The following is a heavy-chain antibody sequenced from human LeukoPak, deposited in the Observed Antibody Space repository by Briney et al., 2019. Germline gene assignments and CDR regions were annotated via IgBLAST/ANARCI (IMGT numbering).Heavy chain of an antibody. V-gene: IGHV4-34*01. CDR3: ARSFPYYDSSGYYYVGWRFDY. Sequence: SETLSLTCAVYGGSFSGYYWGWIRQPPGKGLEWIGEINHSGSTNYNPSLKSRVTISVDTSKNQFSLKLSSVTAADTAVYYCARSFPYYDSSGYYYVGWRFDYWGQGTLVTVSS. CDR1: GGSFSGYY. J-gene: IGHJ4*02. D-gene: IGHD3-22*01. CDR2: INHSGST.